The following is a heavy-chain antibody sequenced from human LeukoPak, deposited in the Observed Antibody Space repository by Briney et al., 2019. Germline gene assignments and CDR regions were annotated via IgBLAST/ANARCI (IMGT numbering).Heavy chain of an antibody. CDR1: GGSISSGSYY. CDR3: ARDRGGRWFGESLSSE. J-gene: IGHJ4*02. Sequence: SETLSLTCTVSGGSISSGSYYWSWIRQPAGKGLEWIGRIYTSGSTNYNPSLKSRVTISVDTSKNQFSLKLSSVTAADTAVYYCARDRGGRWFGESLSSEWGQGTLVTVSS. V-gene: IGHV4-61*02. D-gene: IGHD3-10*01. CDR2: IYTSGST.